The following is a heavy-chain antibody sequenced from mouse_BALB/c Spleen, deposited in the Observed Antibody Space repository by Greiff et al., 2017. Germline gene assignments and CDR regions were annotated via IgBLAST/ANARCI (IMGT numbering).Heavy chain of an antibody. D-gene: IGHD1-1*02. V-gene: IGHV2-9*02. CDR1: GFSLTSYG. CDR2: IWAGGST. Sequence: VKLMESGPGLVAPSQSLSITCTVSGFSLTSYGVHWVRQPPGKGPEWLGVIWAGGSTNYNSALMSRLSISKDNSKSQVFLKMNSLQTDDTAMYYCARDQPLWGGFAYWGQGTLVTVSA. J-gene: IGHJ3*01. CDR3: ARDQPLWGGFAY.